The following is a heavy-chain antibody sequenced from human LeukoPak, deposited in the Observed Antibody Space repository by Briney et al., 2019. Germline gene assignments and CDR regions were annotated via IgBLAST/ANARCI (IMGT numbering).Heavy chain of an antibody. J-gene: IGHJ6*02. V-gene: IGHV3-30*18. D-gene: IGHD5-18*01. CDR1: GFTFSSYG. CDR2: ISYDGSNK. CDR3: AKARGYSYGYGMDV. Sequence: PERSLRLSCTASGFTFSSYGMHWVRQAPGKGLEWVAVISYDGSNKYYADSVKGRFTISRDNSKNTLYLQMNSLRAEDTAVYYCAKARGYSYGYGMDVWGQGTTVTVSS.